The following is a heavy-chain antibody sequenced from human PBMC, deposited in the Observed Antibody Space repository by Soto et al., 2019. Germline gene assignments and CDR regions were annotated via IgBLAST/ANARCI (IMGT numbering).Heavy chain of an antibody. CDR1: GFTFSSYG. Sequence: GGSLRLSCAASGFTFSSYGMHWVRQAPGKGLEWVAVIWYDGSNKYYADSVKGRFTISRDNSKNTLYLQMNSLRAEDTAVYYCAREPLYSSGWFDYWGQGTLVTVSS. D-gene: IGHD6-19*01. V-gene: IGHV3-33*01. CDR3: AREPLYSSGWFDY. CDR2: IWYDGSNK. J-gene: IGHJ4*02.